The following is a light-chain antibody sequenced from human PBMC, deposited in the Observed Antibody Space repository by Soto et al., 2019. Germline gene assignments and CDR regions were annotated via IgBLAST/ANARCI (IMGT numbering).Light chain of an antibody. V-gene: IGKV1-5*01. Sequence: DIEMTQSPSTLCAFVGDRVTITCRASQSISSWLAWYQQKPGQAPKLLIFGASSLESGVPPRFSGSGSGTEFTLTISSLQPDDFATYYCQQYHNLATFGQGTRVE. J-gene: IGKJ1*01. CDR3: QQYHNLAT. CDR1: QSISSW. CDR2: GAS.